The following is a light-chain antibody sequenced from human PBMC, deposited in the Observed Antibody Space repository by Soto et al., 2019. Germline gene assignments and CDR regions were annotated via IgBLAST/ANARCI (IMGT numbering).Light chain of an antibody. V-gene: IGKV1-39*01. Sequence: DTQMTQSPSSLSASVGDRISITCRASQTVSTYLNWYQQKAGQAPTLLISATSTLQSGVPSRFSGSGSGTEFTLTITSLQTEDFATYDCQQTYTTPRTFGQGTKVAFK. J-gene: IGKJ1*01. CDR3: QQTYTTPRT. CDR2: ATS. CDR1: QTVSTY.